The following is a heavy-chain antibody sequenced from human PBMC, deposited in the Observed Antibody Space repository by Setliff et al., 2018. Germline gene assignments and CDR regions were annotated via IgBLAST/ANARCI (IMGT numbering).Heavy chain of an antibody. CDR2: INNDGSST. Sequence: LRLSCAAAGFTFSSHWMHWVRQAPGKRLMWVSRINNDGSSTTYADSVRGRFTISRDNARDSLYLQMNSLRAEDTAVYYCVRDTTSGWMLTNWGQGTLVTVSS. J-gene: IGHJ4*02. CDR1: GFTFSSHW. D-gene: IGHD6-25*01. CDR3: VRDTTSGWMLTN. V-gene: IGHV3-74*01.